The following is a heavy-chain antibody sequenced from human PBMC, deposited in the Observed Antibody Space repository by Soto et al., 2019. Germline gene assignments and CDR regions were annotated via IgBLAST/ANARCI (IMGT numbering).Heavy chain of an antibody. Sequence: SETLSLTCTVSAGSISSGSYYWGWIRQPPGKGLEWIGSIYYSGSTYYNPSLKSRVTISVDTSKNQLSLRVTSVTAADTAVYYCARGFGRSHFDYWGQGTLVNVSS. D-gene: IGHD3-16*01. CDR2: IYYSGST. CDR1: AGSISSGSYY. V-gene: IGHV4-39*01. J-gene: IGHJ4*02. CDR3: ARGFGRSHFDY.